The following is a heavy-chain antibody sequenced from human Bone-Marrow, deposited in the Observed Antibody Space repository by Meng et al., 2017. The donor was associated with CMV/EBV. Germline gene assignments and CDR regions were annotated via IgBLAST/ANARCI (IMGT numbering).Heavy chain of an antibody. Sequence: SETLSLTCTVSGGSISSYYWSWIRQPPGKGLEWIGYIYYSGSTNYNPSLKSRVTISVDTSKNQFSLKLSSVTAADTAVYYCARTVPEGVDVVAAALGPNWFDPWGQGTLVTVSS. CDR2: IYYSGST. V-gene: IGHV4-59*08. CDR3: ARTVPEGVDVVAAALGPNWFDP. D-gene: IGHD2-15*01. J-gene: IGHJ5*02. CDR1: GGSISSYY.